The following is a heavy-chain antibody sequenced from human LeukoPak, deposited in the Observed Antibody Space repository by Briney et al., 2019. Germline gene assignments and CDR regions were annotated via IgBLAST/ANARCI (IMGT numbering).Heavy chain of an antibody. CDR1: GGSISSYY. J-gene: IGHJ3*01. CDR2: IYSSGST. D-gene: IGHD3-22*01. Sequence: SETLSLTCTVSGGSISSYYWNWIRQPPGKGLEWIGYIYSSGSTKSNSSLRSRGAISVDTTKNQYSLRLSSVTAADTAVYYCARRGVTTYYYDSNGSMTDAFDVWGQGTMVTVSS. V-gene: IGHV4-59*08. CDR3: ARRGVTTYYYDSNGSMTDAFDV.